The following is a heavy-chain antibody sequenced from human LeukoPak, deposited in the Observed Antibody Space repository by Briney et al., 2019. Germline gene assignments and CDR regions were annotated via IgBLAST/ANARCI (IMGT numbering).Heavy chain of an antibody. J-gene: IGHJ5*02. Sequence: GASVKVSCKASGFTFHTSAMQWVRQARGQRLEWIGWIVLGSGNTVYSHKFHGRVIITRDMSTSTVYMELDSLGSEDTAVYYCAAQRGASLHDFWSTRLFDPWGQGTLVTVSS. D-gene: IGHD3-3*01. CDR2: IVLGSGNT. CDR1: GFTFHTSA. CDR3: AAQRGASLHDFWSTRLFDP. V-gene: IGHV1-58*02.